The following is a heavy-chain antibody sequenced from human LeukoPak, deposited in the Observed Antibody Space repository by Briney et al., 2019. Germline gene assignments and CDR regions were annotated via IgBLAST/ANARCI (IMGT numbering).Heavy chain of an antibody. CDR1: GGSISTYS. J-gene: IGHJ5*02. Sequence: SETLSLTCTVSGGSISTYSWNWLRQSPGQGLEWIGYIKNNGGNYNNPSLMGRVTISLDTSKNQFSLKLTSVTAADTAVYYCARDAGGTWFDPWGQGTLVTVSS. CDR2: IKNNGGN. V-gene: IGHV4-59*01. CDR3: ARDAGGTWFDP.